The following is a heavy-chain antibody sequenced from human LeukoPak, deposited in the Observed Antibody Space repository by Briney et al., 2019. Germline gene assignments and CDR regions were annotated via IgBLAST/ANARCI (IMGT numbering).Heavy chain of an antibody. V-gene: IGHV4-59*01. Sequence: SETLSLTCTVSGGSISSYYWSWIRQPSGKGLEGIGYIYYSGSTNYNPSLKSRVTISVDTSKNQFSLKLSSVTAADTAVDYCARDTAMVLFDYWGQGTLVTVSS. J-gene: IGHJ4*02. CDR3: ARDTAMVLFDY. D-gene: IGHD5-18*01. CDR1: GGSISSYY. CDR2: IYYSGST.